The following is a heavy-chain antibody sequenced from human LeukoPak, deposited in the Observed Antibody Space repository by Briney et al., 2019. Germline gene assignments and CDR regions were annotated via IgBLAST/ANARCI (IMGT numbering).Heavy chain of an antibody. J-gene: IGHJ4*02. Sequence: GGSLRLPCAASGFTFSSYAMTWVRQAPGKGLEWVSTISGSGGSTYYADSVKGRFTISRDNSKNTLYLQMDSLRAEDTAVYYCAKRVRGGNWNYGGLDYWGQGTLVTVSS. CDR2: ISGSGGST. CDR3: AKRVRGGNWNYGGLDY. D-gene: IGHD1-7*01. V-gene: IGHV3-23*01. CDR1: GFTFSSYA.